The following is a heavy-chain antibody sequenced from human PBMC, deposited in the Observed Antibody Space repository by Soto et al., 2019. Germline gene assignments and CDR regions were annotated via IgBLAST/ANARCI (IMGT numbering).Heavy chain of an antibody. J-gene: IGHJ4*02. Sequence: QITLKESGPTLVKPTQTLTLTCTFSGFSLSTRGVGVGWIRQPPGKALEGLALIYWDDDKRYSPSLKSRLTIPKDTPKNQVVLTMTNMDPVDTAKYYCAHKGGGDRILDYWGQGTLVTVSS. V-gene: IGHV2-5*02. CDR1: GFSLSTRGVG. D-gene: IGHD3-16*01. CDR2: IYWDDDK. CDR3: AHKGGGDRILDY.